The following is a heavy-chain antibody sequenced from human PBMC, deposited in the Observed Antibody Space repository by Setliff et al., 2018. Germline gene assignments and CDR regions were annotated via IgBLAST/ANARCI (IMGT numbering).Heavy chain of an antibody. J-gene: IGHJ5*02. V-gene: IGHV3-23*01. CDR1: GFTFNNYV. Sequence: GGSLRLSCATSGFTFNNYVMNWVRQAPGKGLEWVSAISRSGDKTYYADSVKGRFIISRDNSDILYLQMNSLRAEDTAVYYCAKDFWSGYVSYLDPWGQGTLVTVSS. D-gene: IGHD3-3*01. CDR2: ISRSGDKT. CDR3: AKDFWSGYVSYLDP.